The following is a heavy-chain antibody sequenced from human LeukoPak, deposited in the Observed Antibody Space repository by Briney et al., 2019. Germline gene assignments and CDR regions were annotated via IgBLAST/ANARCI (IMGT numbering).Heavy chain of an antibody. CDR2: INTNTGNP. Sequence: ASVKVPCKASGYTFTSYAMNWVRQAPGQGLEWMGWINTNTGNPTYAQGFTGRFVFSLDTSVSTAYLQISSLKAEDTAVYYCAREGEDIVVVPAALNNWFDPWGQGTLVTVSS. CDR3: AREGEDIVVVPAALNNWFDP. V-gene: IGHV7-4-1*02. J-gene: IGHJ5*02. CDR1: GYTFTSYA. D-gene: IGHD2-2*01.